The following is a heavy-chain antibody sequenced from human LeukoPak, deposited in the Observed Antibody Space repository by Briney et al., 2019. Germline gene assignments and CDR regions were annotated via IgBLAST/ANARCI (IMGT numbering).Heavy chain of an antibody. D-gene: IGHD4-17*01. J-gene: IGHJ5*02. V-gene: IGHV3-7*01. Sequence: GGSLRLSCAASGFTFTTYWMNWVRRPPGKGLEWVALINPDGSQTIYVDSVKGRFTISRDNAENSLYLQMNTLRAEDTAVYYCARDLGYGALDPWGQGTLDSVSS. CDR2: INPDGSQT. CDR3: ARDLGYGALDP. CDR1: GFTFTTYW.